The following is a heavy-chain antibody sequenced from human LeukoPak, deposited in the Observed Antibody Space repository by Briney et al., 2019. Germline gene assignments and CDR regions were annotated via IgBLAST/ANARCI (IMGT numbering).Heavy chain of an antibody. CDR1: GFTFSNYE. V-gene: IGHV3-48*03. CDR3: ARGGNYYDSSGYYQPPYYYYYMDV. CDR2: ISSSGSTI. D-gene: IGHD3-22*01. J-gene: IGHJ6*03. Sequence: GGPLRLSCAASGFTFSNYEMNWVRQAPGKGLEWVSYISSSGSTIYYADSVKGRFTISRDNAKNSLYLQMNSLRAEDTAVYYCARGGNYYDSSGYYQPPYYYYYMDVWGKGTTVTVSS.